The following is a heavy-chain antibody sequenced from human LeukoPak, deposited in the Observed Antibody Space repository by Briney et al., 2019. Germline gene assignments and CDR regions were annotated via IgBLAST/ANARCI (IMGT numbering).Heavy chain of an antibody. CDR3: AGHWGAGTYYFEY. CDR2: IYYSGST. J-gene: IGHJ4*02. D-gene: IGHD3-16*01. Sequence: SETLSLTCTVSGGSISSYYWSWIRQPPGKGLEWIGYIYYSGSTKYNPSLESRVTMSVDTSKNQFSLRLSSVTAADTAVYYCAGHWGAGTYYFEYWGQGTLVTVSS. V-gene: IGHV4-59*08. CDR1: GGSISSYY.